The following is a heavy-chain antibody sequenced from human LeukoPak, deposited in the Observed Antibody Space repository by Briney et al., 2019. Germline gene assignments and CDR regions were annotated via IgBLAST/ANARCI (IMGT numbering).Heavy chain of an antibody. CDR1: GGSISSGGNY. J-gene: IGHJ4*02. CDR3: ARIEVIASTRYFDY. CDR2: IYYVGNT. V-gene: IGHV4-31*03. Sequence: SQTLSLTCSVSGGSISSGGNYWSWLRQLPGKGLEWIGYIYYVGNTNFNPSLKSRLSMSVDTSTNQFSLSPTSVTAADTALYFCARIEVIASTRYFDYWGQGAMVTVSS. D-gene: IGHD3-16*02.